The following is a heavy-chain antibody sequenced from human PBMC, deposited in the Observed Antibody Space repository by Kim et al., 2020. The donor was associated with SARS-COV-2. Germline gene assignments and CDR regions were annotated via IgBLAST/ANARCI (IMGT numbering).Heavy chain of an antibody. CDR3: ARADGYSTYLVDV. Sequence: YGASVKVRFTYSRDNATNTLYLQMDSLRAEDAAVYYCARADGYSTYLVDVWGEETTVTVSS. D-gene: IGHD5-12*01. J-gene: IGHJ6*04. V-gene: IGHV3-74*03.